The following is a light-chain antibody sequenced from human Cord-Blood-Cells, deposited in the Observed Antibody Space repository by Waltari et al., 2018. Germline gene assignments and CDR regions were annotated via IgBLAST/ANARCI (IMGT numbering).Light chain of an antibody. Sequence: DIQMTQSPSSLSASVGDRVTITCRASQRISSYLNWYQQKPGKAPKLLIYAGSSLQSGGPSRFSGSGSGTEFTLTSSSLQPEEFATYYCQQSYSTPYTFGQGTKLEIK. CDR3: QQSYSTPYT. V-gene: IGKV1-39*01. J-gene: IGKJ2*01. CDR1: QRISSY. CDR2: AGS.